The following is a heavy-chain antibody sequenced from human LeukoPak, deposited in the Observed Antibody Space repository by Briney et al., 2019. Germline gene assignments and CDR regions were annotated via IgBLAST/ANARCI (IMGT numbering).Heavy chain of an antibody. CDR1: GYTFTSYG. J-gene: IGHJ4*02. CDR2: ISAYNGNT. V-gene: IGHV1-18*01. D-gene: IGHD3-10*01. Sequence: ASVKVSCKASGYTFTSYGISWVRQAPGQGLEWMGWISAYNGNTNYAQKLQGRVTMATDTSTSTAYMELRSLRSDDTAVYYCARDVRVKLLWFGELLYPDYWGQGTLVTVSS. CDR3: ARDVRVKLLWFGELLYPDY.